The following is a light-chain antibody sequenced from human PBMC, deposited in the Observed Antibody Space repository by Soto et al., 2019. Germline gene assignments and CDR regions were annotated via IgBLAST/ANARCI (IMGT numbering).Light chain of an antibody. V-gene: IGKV3-15*01. J-gene: IGKJ1*01. CDR3: QQYNNWPPGT. Sequence: EIVMTQSPATLSVSPGERATLSCRASQSVSSSLAWYQHKPGQAPRLLIYGASTRATGIPARFSGSGSGTEFTLTISSLQSEDYAIYYCQQYNNWPPGTFGQGTKV. CDR2: GAS. CDR1: QSVSSS.